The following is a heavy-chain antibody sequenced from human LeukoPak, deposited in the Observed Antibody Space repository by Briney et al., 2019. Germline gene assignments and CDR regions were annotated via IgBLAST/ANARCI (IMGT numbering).Heavy chain of an antibody. CDR3: ARGAVFWIFES. CDR2: INSGGGST. CDR1: GFSFSTYD. D-gene: IGHD3-3*01. J-gene: IGHJ4*02. Sequence: GGSQRLFCEASGFSFSTYDMTWVRQAPGKGLEWVSLINSGGGSTYYADSVRGRFTISRDNSKNTLYLQMNSLRAEDTAIYYCARGAVFWIFESWGQGTLVTVSS. V-gene: IGHV3-23*01.